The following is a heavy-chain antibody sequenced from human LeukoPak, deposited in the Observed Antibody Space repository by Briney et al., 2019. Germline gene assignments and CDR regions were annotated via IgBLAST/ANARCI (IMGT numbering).Heavy chain of an antibody. J-gene: IGHJ3*02. CDR3: ATLNYYVDAFDI. Sequence: PSETLSLTCTVSGGSISSSSYYWSWIRQPAGRGLEWIGRIYTSGSTNYNPSLKSRVTISVDTSKNQFSLKLSSVTAADTAVYYCATLNYYVDAFDIWGQGTMVTVSS. D-gene: IGHD3-10*02. V-gene: IGHV4-61*02. CDR1: GGSISSSSYY. CDR2: IYTSGST.